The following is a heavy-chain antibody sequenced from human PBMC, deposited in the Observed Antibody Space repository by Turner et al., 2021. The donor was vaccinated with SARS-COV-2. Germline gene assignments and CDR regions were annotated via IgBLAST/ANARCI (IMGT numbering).Heavy chain of an antibody. J-gene: IGHJ4*02. V-gene: IGHV5-51*01. CDR1: GYSFTNYW. Sequence: VQMVQSGAVVKQPGGSLKVPCTGSGYSFTNYWIGWVRQMPGKGLECMGSIYSGDSDTRYSPSFQGQVTISADKSISAAYQQWSSLKASDTAMYYCARGGDGYNPTTDLGRYWGQGTLVTVSS. D-gene: IGHD2-21*01. CDR2: IYSGDSDT. CDR3: ARGGDGYNPTTDLGRY.